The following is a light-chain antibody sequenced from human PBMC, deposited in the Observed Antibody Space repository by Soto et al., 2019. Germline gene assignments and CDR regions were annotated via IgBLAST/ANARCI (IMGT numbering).Light chain of an antibody. CDR1: SSDVGGYNY. J-gene: IGLJ2*01. CDR2: EVS. CDR3: SSFAGKNNWV. V-gene: IGLV2-8*01. Sequence: QSALTPPPSASGSPGQSVTISCTGTSSDVGGYNYVSWYQQHPGKAPKLMISEVSKRPSGVPDRSSGSKSGNTASLTVSGLKAEDEADYCCSSFAGKNNWVFGGGTQLTVL.